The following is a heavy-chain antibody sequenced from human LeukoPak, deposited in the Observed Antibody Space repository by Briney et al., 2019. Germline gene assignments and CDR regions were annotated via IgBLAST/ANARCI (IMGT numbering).Heavy chain of an antibody. D-gene: IGHD5-12*01. Sequence: SVRVSCKASGGTFSSYAISWVRQAPGQGLEWMGGIIPIFGTANYAQKFQGRVTITADESTSTAYMELSSLRSEDTAVYYCARVGSDIVAPNFFWFDPWGQGTLVTVSS. J-gene: IGHJ5*02. V-gene: IGHV1-69*13. CDR3: ARVGSDIVAPNFFWFDP. CDR1: GGTFSSYA. CDR2: IIPIFGTA.